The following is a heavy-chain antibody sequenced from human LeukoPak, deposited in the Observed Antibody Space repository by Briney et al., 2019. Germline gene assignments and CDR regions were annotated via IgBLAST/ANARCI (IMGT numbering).Heavy chain of an antibody. CDR2: MYYSGST. V-gene: IGHV4-59*08. Sequence: TSETLSLTCTVSGGSISNYYWSWIRQPPGKGLEWIGYMYYSGSTYYNPSLKSRVTISVDTSKNQFSLKLSSVTAADTAVYYCARSLDSSGYYYYFDYWGQGTLVTVSS. J-gene: IGHJ4*02. D-gene: IGHD3-22*01. CDR3: ARSLDSSGYYYYFDY. CDR1: GGSISNYY.